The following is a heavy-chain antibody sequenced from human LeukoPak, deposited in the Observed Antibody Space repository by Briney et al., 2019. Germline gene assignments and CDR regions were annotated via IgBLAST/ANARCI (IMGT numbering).Heavy chain of an antibody. CDR3: ARDPAAAGTDY. Sequence: SETLSLTCAVSGYSISSGYYWGWILQPPGKGLEWIGSIYHSGSTYYNPSLKSRVTISVDTSKNQFSLKLSSVTAADTAVYYCARDPAAAGTDYWGQGTLVTVSS. CDR2: IYHSGST. V-gene: IGHV4-38-2*02. D-gene: IGHD6-13*01. J-gene: IGHJ4*02. CDR1: GYSISSGYY.